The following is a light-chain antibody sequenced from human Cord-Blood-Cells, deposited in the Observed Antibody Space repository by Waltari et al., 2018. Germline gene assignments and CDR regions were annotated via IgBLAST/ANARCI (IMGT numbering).Light chain of an antibody. CDR1: SSDVGGYNH. Sequence: QSALTQPASVSGSPGQSITISCTGTSSDVGGYNHVSWYQQHPGKAPKLMIYDVSKRPSGVSNRFSGSKSGNTASLTISGLQAEDEADYYYSSYTSSSTYVFGTGTKVTVL. V-gene: IGLV2-14*01. CDR3: SSYTSSSTYV. J-gene: IGLJ1*01. CDR2: DVS.